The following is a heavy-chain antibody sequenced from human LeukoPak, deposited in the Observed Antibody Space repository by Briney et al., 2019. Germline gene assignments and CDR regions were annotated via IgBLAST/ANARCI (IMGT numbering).Heavy chain of an antibody. CDR2: IYYSGST. Sequence: SETLSLTCTVSSGSVSSGSYYWSWIRQPPGKGLEWIGYIYYSGSTNYNPSLKSRVTISVDTSKNQFSLKLSSVTAADTAVYYCARDIMVRGVWSDYWGQGTLVTVSS. D-gene: IGHD3-10*01. CDR1: SGSVSSGSYY. V-gene: IGHV4-61*01. J-gene: IGHJ4*02. CDR3: ARDIMVRGVWSDY.